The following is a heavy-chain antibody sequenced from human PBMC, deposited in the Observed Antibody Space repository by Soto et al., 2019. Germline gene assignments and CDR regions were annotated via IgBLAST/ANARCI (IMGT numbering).Heavy chain of an antibody. CDR1: GGSISSSNW. CDR3: ARVSGSYSYGMDG. D-gene: IGHD1-26*01. V-gene: IGHV4-4*02. CDR2: IYHSGST. Sequence: QVQLQESGPGLVKPSGTLSLTCAVSGGSISSSNWWCWVRQPPGKGLEWIGEIYHSGSTNYNPSLKSRVTISVDKSKNHFSLTMSSVTAADTAVYYCARVSGSYSYGMDGWGQGTTVTVSS. J-gene: IGHJ6*02.